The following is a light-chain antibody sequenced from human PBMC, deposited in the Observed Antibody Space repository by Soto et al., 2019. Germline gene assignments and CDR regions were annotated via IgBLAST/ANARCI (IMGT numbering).Light chain of an antibody. CDR1: QFISSW. Sequence: DIQMTQSPSTLSASVGDRVTITCRASQFISSWLAWYQQKPGKVPKLLIFHASNLESGVPSRFSGSGSGTEFTLTISSLHPDDFATYYCQQYNSYPWTFGQGTKVEI. J-gene: IGKJ1*01. CDR3: QQYNSYPWT. CDR2: HAS. V-gene: IGKV1-5*01.